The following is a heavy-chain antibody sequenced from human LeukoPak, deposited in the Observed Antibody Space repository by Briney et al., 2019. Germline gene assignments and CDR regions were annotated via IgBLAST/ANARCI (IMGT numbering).Heavy chain of an antibody. V-gene: IGHV3-7*01. D-gene: IGHD4-17*01. CDR1: GFTFGSYK. CDR2: IKQDGGEK. CDR3: VSHSVTTNHYYYAMDV. Sequence: GGSLRLSCAASGFTFGSYKMSWVRQAPGKGLEWVANIKQDGGEKYYVDSVKGRFTISRDNSRNSLYLQMNTLRVEDTAVYYCVSHSVTTNHYYYAMDVWGQGTTVTVSS. J-gene: IGHJ6*02.